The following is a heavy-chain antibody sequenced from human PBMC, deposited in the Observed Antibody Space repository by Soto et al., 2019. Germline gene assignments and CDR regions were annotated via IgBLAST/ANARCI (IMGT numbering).Heavy chain of an antibody. D-gene: IGHD6-6*01. V-gene: IGHV4-59*08. Sequence: PSETLSLTCTVSGGSISSYYWSWIRQPPGKGLEWIGYIYYSGSTNYNPSLKSRVTISVDTSKNQFSLKLSSVTAADTAVYYCARQTGGVAAPSDAFDIWGQGTMVTVS. CDR1: GGSISSYY. J-gene: IGHJ3*02. CDR2: IYYSGST. CDR3: ARQTGGVAAPSDAFDI.